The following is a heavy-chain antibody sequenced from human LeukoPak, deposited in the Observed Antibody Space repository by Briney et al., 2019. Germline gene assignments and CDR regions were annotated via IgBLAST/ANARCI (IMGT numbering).Heavy chain of an antibody. CDR1: GGSLSSGSYY. J-gene: IGHJ4*02. CDR3: ARERREYSSGWSLGGFDY. Sequence: SETLSLTCTVSGGSLSSGSYYWSWLPQPAGTGLEWVGRIYSSGSTNYNPSLKSRVTISVDTSKNQFSLKLTSVTAADTAVYYCARERREYSSGWSLGGFDYWGQGTLVTVSS. CDR2: IYSSGST. V-gene: IGHV4-61*02. D-gene: IGHD6-19*01.